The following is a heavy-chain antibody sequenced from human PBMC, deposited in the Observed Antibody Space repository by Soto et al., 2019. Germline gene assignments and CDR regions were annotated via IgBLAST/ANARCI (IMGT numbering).Heavy chain of an antibody. CDR1: GFTFDDYA. J-gene: IGHJ4*02. D-gene: IGHD3-10*01. Sequence: PGGSLRLSCRASGFTFDDYAMSWVRQAPGKGLEWVGFIRSKAYGRTTEYAASVKGRFTISRDDSKSFAYLQMNSLKTEDTAVYFCARDGDYFVSGTYGYLDYWGLGTLVTVSS. V-gene: IGHV3-49*04. CDR3: ARDGDYFVSGTYGYLDY. CDR2: IRSKAYGRTT.